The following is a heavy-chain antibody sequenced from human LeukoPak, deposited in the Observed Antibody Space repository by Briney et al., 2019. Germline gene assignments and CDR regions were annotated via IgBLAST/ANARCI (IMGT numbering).Heavy chain of an antibody. V-gene: IGHV4-34*01. J-gene: IGHJ4*02. CDR2: INHSGST. CDR1: GGSFSGYY. Sequence: PSETLSLTCAVNGGSFSGYYWSWIRQAPGKGLEWIGEINHSGSTNYNPSLKSRVTISVDTSKNRFSLKLRSVTAADTAVYYCARSKALRGLRYFEMLIYYFDYWGQGTPVTVSS. D-gene: IGHD3-9*01. CDR3: ARSKALRGLRYFEMLIYYFDY.